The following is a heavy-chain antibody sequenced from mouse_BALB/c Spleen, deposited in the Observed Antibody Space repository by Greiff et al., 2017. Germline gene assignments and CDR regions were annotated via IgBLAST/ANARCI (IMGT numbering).Heavy chain of an antibody. CDR2: IYPGSGST. D-gene: IGHD3-3*01. V-gene: IGHV1S22*01. J-gene: IGHJ2*01. CDR1: GYTFTSYW. CDR3: TREGGGRQFDY. Sequence: LQQPGSELVRPGASVKLSCKASGYTFTSYWMHWVKQRPGQGLEWIRNIYPGSGSTNYDEKFKSKATLTVDTSSSTAYMQLSSLTSEDSAVYYCTREGGGRQFDYWGQGTTLTVSS.